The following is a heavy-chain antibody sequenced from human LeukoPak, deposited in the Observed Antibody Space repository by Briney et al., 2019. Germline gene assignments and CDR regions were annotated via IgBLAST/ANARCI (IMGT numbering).Heavy chain of an antibody. CDR2: IRYDGSNK. D-gene: IGHD3-10*01. CDR3: AKNGPRRITMVRGVPPHFDY. Sequence: PGGSLRLSCAASGFTFSSYGMHWVRQAPGKGLEWVAFIRYDGSNKYYADSVKGRLTISRDNSKNTLYLQMNSLRAEDTAVYYCAKNGPRRITMVRGVPPHFDYWGQGTLVTVSS. V-gene: IGHV3-30*02. J-gene: IGHJ4*02. CDR1: GFTFSSYG.